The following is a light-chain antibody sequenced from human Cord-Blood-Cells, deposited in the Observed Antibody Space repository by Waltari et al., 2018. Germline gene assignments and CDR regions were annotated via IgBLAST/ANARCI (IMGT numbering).Light chain of an antibody. CDR2: DVS. Sequence: QSALTQPASVSGSPGQSITISCTGTSSDVGGYNYVSWYQQHPAKAPKLMIYDVSNRPSGVSNRFSGSKSGNTASRTISVLQAEDEADYYCSSYTSSSTLVFGGGTKLTVL. V-gene: IGLV2-14*01. CDR3: SSYTSSSTLV. J-gene: IGLJ3*02. CDR1: SSDVGGYNY.